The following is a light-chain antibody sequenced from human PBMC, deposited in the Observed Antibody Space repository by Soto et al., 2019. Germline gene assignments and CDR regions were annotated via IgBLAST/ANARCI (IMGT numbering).Light chain of an antibody. V-gene: IGKV3-15*01. J-gene: IGKJ4*01. CDR2: GAS. CDR1: QSVSSY. CDR3: QQYNNWPLT. Sequence: EIAMTQSPATLYWSPGERATLSCRASQSVSSYLAWYEQKPGQAPKLLIYGASTRATGIPARFSGSGSGTEFTLTISSLQSEDFAVYYCQQYNNWPLTFGGGTKVDIK.